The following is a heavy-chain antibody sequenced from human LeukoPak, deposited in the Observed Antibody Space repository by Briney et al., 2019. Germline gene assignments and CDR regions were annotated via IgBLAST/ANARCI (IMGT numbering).Heavy chain of an antibody. CDR2: ISSSSSYI. V-gene: IGHV3-21*01. J-gene: IGHJ4*02. CDR1: GFTFSSYS. CDR3: ARDPTYFDWLPVY. D-gene: IGHD3-9*01. Sequence: PGGSLRLSCAASGFTFSSYSMNWVRQASGKGLEWVSSISSSSSYIYYADSVKGRFTISRDNAKNSLYLQMNSLRAEDTAVYYCARDPTYFDWLPVYWGQGTLVTVSS.